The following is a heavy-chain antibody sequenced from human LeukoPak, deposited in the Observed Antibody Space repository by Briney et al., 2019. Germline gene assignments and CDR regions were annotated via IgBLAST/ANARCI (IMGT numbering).Heavy chain of an antibody. D-gene: IGHD5-12*01. CDR1: GSTFSSYA. CDR3: ARKATGWFDP. V-gene: IGHV3-64*01. J-gene: IGHJ5*02. CDR2: ISSNGGST. Sequence: PGGSLRLSCAASGSTFSSYAMHWVRQAPGKGLEYVSAISSNGGSTYYANSVKGRFTISRDNSKNTLYLQMGSLRAEDMAVYYCARKATGWFDPWGQGTLVTVSS.